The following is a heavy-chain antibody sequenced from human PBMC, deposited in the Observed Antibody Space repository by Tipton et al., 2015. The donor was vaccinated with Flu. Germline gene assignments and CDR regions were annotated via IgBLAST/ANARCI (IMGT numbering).Heavy chain of an antibody. D-gene: IGHD6-19*01. V-gene: IGHV3-49*04. CDR2: IRSDAYGGTT. CDR3: TREDSSAWDRGDTFDI. J-gene: IGHJ3*02. CDR1: GFTFGDYA. Sequence: RSLRLSCTGSGFTFGDYAISWVRQAPGKGLEWVGLIRSDAYGGTTEYAASVKGRFTISRDDSKGVAYLEMISLKTEDTAVFYCTREDSSAWDRGDTFDIWGQGTKVTVSS.